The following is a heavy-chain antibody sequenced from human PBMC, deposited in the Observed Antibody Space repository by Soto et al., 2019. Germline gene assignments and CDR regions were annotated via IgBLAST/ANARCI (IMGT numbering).Heavy chain of an antibody. CDR2: ISGSGGST. Sequence: GSLRLSCAASGFTFSSYAMRWVRQAPGKGLEWVSAISGSGGSTYYADSVKGRFTISRDNAKNSLYLQMNSLRAEDTAVYYCARVRQQLVPFYWYFDLWGRGTLVTVSS. J-gene: IGHJ2*01. D-gene: IGHD6-13*01. CDR3: ARVRQQLVPFYWYFDL. V-gene: IGHV3-23*01. CDR1: GFTFSSYA.